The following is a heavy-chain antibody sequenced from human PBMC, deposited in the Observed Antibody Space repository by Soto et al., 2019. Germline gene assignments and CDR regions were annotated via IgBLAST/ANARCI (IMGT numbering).Heavy chain of an antibody. V-gene: IGHV4-39*01. Sequence: PSETLSLTCTVSVGSISSSSDYWGWIRQPPGKGLEWIGSIYYSGSTYYNPSLKSRVTISVDTSKNQFSLKLSSVTAADTAVYYCARSPRSSGYLDYYYYGMDVWGQGTTVTVS. D-gene: IGHD3-22*01. CDR2: IYYSGST. J-gene: IGHJ6*02. CDR1: VGSISSSSDY. CDR3: ARSPRSSGYLDYYYYGMDV.